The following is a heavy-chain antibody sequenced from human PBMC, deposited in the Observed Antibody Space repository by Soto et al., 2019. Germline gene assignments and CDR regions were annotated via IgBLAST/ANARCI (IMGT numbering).Heavy chain of an antibody. V-gene: IGHV1-18*04. Sequence: GASVKLYCKASGYSFTTHGISWVRRAPGHGLEWMGWISAYNGDTHYVQRFQGRLTMTTDTSTSTAYMELRSLTSDDTAVYYCARDPPFSGILRGTPLMDVWGQGTTVTVS. J-gene: IGHJ6*02. D-gene: IGHD4-17*01. CDR2: ISAYNGDT. CDR1: GYSFTTHG. CDR3: ARDPPFSGILRGTPLMDV.